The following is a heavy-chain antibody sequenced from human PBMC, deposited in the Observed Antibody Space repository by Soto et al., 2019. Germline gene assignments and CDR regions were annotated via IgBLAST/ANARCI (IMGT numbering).Heavy chain of an antibody. J-gene: IGHJ4*02. V-gene: IGHV3-33*01. CDR2: IWYDGSNT. Sequence: QVQLVESGGGVVQPGRSLRLSCAASGFTISTYGMHWVRQAPGKGLEWVAVIWYDGSNTYYADSVKGRFTISRDNSKNTLYVQMNSLRAEDTAVYYCARLRIGGLRVPSDYWGQGTLVTVSS. D-gene: IGHD5-12*01. CDR3: ARLRIGGLRVPSDY. CDR1: GFTISTYG.